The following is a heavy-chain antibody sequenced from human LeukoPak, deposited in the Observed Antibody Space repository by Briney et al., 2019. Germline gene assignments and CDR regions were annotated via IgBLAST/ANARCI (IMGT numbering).Heavy chain of an antibody. CDR2: ISGSGGST. CDR3: AKYVLRFLEWSAAYYYYGMDV. V-gene: IGHV3-23*01. J-gene: IGHJ6*02. Sequence: GGSLRLSCAASGFTFSSYAMSWVRQAPGKGLEWVSAISGSGGSTYYADSVKGRFTIPRDNSKNTLYLQMNSLRAEDTAVYYCAKYVLRFLEWSAAYYYYGMDVWGQGTTVTVSS. D-gene: IGHD3-3*01. CDR1: GFTFSSYA.